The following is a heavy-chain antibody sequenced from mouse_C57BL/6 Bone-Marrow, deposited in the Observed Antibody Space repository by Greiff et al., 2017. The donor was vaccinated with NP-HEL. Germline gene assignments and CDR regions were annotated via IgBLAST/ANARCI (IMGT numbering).Heavy chain of an antibody. CDR2: IYPRSGNT. J-gene: IGHJ3*01. CDR3: ARRGYNPPFAY. CDR1: GYTFTSYG. Sequence: QVQLQQSGAELARPGASVKLSCKASGYTFTSYGISWVKQRTGQGLEWIGEIYPRSGNTYYNEKFKGKATLTADKSSSTAYMELRSLTSEDSAVYFCARRGYNPPFAYWGQGTLVTVSA. V-gene: IGHV1-81*01. D-gene: IGHD1-3*01.